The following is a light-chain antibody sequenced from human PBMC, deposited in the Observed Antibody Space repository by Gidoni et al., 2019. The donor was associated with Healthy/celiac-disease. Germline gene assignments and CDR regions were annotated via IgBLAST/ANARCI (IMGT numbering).Light chain of an antibody. Sequence: QSALTPPASVSGPPGQSITISCTGTSSAVGGYNYVPWYQQNPGKAPKLMIYDVSNRPSGVSNRFSGSKSGNTASLTISGLQDEDEADYYCSSYTSSSTLEVFGTGTKVTVL. CDR3: SSYTSSSTLEV. J-gene: IGLJ1*01. CDR1: SSAVGGYNY. V-gene: IGLV2-14*03. CDR2: DVS.